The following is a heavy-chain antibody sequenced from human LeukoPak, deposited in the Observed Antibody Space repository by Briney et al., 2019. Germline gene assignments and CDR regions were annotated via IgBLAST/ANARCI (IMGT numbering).Heavy chain of an antibody. V-gene: IGHV4-38-2*02. D-gene: IGHD4-11*01. CDR1: GYSMSSGYY. CDR2: VFYNETA. CDR3: AQDNYGAFDY. J-gene: IGHJ4*02. Sequence: SETLSLTCSVSGYSMSSGYYWGWVRQPPGKGLQWLGSVFYNETARYNPSLHSRVTVSIDTSKNQFSLKLNSVTAGDTAIYYCAQDNYGAFDYWGQGIPVTVSS.